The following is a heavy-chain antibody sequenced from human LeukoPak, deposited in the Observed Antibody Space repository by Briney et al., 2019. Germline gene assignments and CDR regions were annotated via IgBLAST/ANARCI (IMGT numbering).Heavy chain of an antibody. V-gene: IGHV3-30*03. Sequence: GGSLRLSCAASGFTFSNYGMHWVRQAPGKGLEWVALILYYGSNKYYADSVKGRFTISRNNSKNPLYMQVISLRAEDTAVYYCASYGSVSYFAYWGQGTLVTVSS. CDR2: ILYYGSNK. D-gene: IGHD3-10*01. CDR1: GFTFSNYG. J-gene: IGHJ4*02. CDR3: ASYGSVSYFAY.